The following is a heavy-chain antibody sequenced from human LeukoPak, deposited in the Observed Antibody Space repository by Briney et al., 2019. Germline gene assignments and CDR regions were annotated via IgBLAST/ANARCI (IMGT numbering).Heavy chain of an antibody. CDR2: IYTSGGT. CDR3: ARVGGLHALSLHTVVDY. CDR1: GGSISSGSYY. V-gene: IGHV4-61*02. J-gene: IGHJ4*02. D-gene: IGHD2-15*01. Sequence: SQTLSLTCTVSGGSISSGSYYWSWIRQPAGKGLEWIGRIYTSGGTNYNPSLKSRVTMSVDTSKNQFSLKLSSVTAADTAVYYCARVGGLHALSLHTVVDYWGQGTLVTVSS.